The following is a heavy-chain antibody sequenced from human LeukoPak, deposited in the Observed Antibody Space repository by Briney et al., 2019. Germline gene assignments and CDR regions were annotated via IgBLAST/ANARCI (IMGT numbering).Heavy chain of an antibody. J-gene: IGHJ4*02. V-gene: IGHV3-30*01. D-gene: IGHD2-8*02. CDR2: ISYDGSYK. CDR3: ARARTGPPSYDFDY. CDR1: GVTFSSHA. Sequence: GGSLRLSCAASGVTFSSHAMHWVRQAPGKGLEWVAFISYDGSYKYYAASVKGRFTISRDNSKNTLYLQMHSLGAEDTAVYYCARARTGPPSYDFDYWGQGTLVTVSS.